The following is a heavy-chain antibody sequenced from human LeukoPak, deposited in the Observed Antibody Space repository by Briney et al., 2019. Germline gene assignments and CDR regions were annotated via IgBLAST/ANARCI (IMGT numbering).Heavy chain of an antibody. D-gene: IGHD1-7*01. CDR3: AKEGGTGTRFDY. J-gene: IGHJ4*02. CDR2: ISGSGTGT. V-gene: IGHV3-23*01. Sequence: HPGGSLRLSCAASGFTFSSSAMSWVRQAPGKGLYWVSAISGSGTGTYYADSVKGRFTISRDNSKNTLYLQMNSLRAEDTAVYYCAKEGGTGTRFDYWGQGTLVTVSS. CDR1: GFTFSSSA.